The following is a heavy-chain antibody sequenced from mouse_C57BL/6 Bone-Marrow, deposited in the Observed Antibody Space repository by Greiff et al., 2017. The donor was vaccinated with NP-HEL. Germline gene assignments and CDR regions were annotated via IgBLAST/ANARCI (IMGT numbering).Heavy chain of an antibody. Sequence: VQLQQSGPELVKPGASVKIPCKASGYTFTDYNMDWVKQSHGKSLEWIGDINPNNGGTIYNQNSQGKATLTVDKSSSTAYMELRSLTSEDTAVYYGARLGLGNCWFAYWGQGTLVTVSA. CDR3: ARLGLGNCWFAY. J-gene: IGHJ3*01. CDR1: GYTFTDYN. D-gene: IGHD2-1*01. CDR2: INPNNGGT. V-gene: IGHV1-18*01.